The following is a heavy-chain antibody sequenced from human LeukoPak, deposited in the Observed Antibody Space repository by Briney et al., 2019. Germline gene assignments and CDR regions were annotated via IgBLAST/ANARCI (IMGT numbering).Heavy chain of an antibody. D-gene: IGHD3-10*01. V-gene: IGHV6-1*01. J-gene: IGHJ3*02. CDR1: GDSVSSNSAA. CDR2: TYYRSKWYN. Sequence: SQTLSLTCAISGDSVSSNSAAWSWIRQSPSRGLEWLGRTYYRSKWYNDYALSVKSRTSINADTSKNQVSLQVNSVTPEDTAVYYCAREEYYGSQDAFDIWGHGTVVTVSS. CDR3: AREEYYGSQDAFDI.